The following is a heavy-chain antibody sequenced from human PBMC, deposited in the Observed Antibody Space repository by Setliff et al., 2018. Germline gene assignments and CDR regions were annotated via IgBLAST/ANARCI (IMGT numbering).Heavy chain of an antibody. CDR1: GESFSNNY. CDR2: SNHSGSP. CDR3: RVWVTMIEVDS. V-gene: IGHV4-34*01. D-gene: IGHD3-22*01. Sequence: SETLSLTCSVSGESFSNNYWSWIRQTPGKGLEWIGESNHSGSPNYNPSLKSRVTMSVDTSKNQFSLKLTSVTAADTAVYYCRVWVTMIEVDSWAQGTLVTVSS. J-gene: IGHJ4*02.